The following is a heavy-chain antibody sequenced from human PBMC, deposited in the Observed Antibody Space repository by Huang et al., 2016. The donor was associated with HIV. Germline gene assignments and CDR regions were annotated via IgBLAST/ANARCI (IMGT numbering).Heavy chain of an antibody. J-gene: IGHJ3*02. V-gene: IGHV1-18*01. CDR3: ARDTYYTDI. Sequence: QVQLVQSGGEVKQPGASVRVSCKASGYDFGSYGMSWVRQAPGQGLGWLGWIGSDSRDTRTAQKFQGRVTMTTDRSATTTYMELRSLRYDDTAVYYCARDTYYTDI. CDR2: IGSDSRDT. CDR1: GYDFGSYG. D-gene: IGHD3-10*01.